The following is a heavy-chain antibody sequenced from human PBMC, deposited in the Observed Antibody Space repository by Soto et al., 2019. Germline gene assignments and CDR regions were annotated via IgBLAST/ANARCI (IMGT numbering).Heavy chain of an antibody. CDR1: GFTFTSSA. J-gene: IGHJ4*02. V-gene: IGHV1-58*02. CDR2: IVVGSGNT. D-gene: IGHD3-22*01. Sequence: SVKVSCKASGFTFTSSAMQWVRQARGQRLEWIGWIVVGSGNTNYAQKFQERVTITRDMSTSTAYMELSSLRSEDTAVYYCAAVMYDSSGYYYVGYWGQGTLVTVSS. CDR3: AAVMYDSSGYYYVGY.